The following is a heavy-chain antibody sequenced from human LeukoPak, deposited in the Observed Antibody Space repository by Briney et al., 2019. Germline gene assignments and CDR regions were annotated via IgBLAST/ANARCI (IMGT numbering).Heavy chain of an antibody. CDR3: AKSSYYDASGYYREYYFDY. CDR1: GFTFSDYY. D-gene: IGHD3-22*01. V-gene: IGHV3-23*01. J-gene: IGHJ4*02. Sequence: AGGSLRLSCAASGFTFSDYYMSWIRQAPGKGLEWVSSISGSGGSTYYADSVKGRFTISRDNSKNTLYLQMNSLRDEDTAVYYCAKSSYYDASGYYREYYFDYWGQGTLVTVSS. CDR2: ISGSGGST.